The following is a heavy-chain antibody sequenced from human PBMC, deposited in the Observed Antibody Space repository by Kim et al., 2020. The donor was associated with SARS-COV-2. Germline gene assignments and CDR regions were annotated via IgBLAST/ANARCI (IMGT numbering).Heavy chain of an antibody. D-gene: IGHD6-6*01. J-gene: IGHJ4*02. CDR3: ARPPRGSTSFFDY. Sequence: RYSPPFQGHVTISADRSTSTAYLQWTSLKSSDTAMYYCARPPRGSTSFFDYWGQGTLVTVSS. V-gene: IGHV5-51*01.